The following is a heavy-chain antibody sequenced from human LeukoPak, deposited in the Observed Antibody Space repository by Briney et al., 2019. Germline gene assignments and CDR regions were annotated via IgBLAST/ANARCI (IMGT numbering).Heavy chain of an antibody. J-gene: IGHJ4*02. D-gene: IGHD6-19*01. CDR1: GGSFSAYY. CDR2: IHHSGST. Sequence: SETLSLTCAVYGGSFSAYYWSWISQSPGKGLELIGEIHHSGSTNYNPSLKSRVTISVDTSKNQFSLKLSSVTAADTAVYYCARGRSSGWYDGYFDYWGQGTLVTVSS. V-gene: IGHV4-34*01. CDR3: ARGRSSGWYDGYFDY.